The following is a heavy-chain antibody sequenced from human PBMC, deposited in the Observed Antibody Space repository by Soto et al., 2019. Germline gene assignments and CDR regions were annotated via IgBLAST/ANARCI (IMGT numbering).Heavy chain of an antibody. CDR3: ARSIAAAGFDY. CDR2: IYSGGST. Sequence: GSLRLSCAASGFTVSSNYMSWVRQAPGKGLEWVSVIYSGGSTYYADSVKGRFTISRDNSKNTLYLQMNSLRAEDTAVYYCARSIAAAGFDYWGQGTLVTVSS. V-gene: IGHV3-53*01. D-gene: IGHD6-13*01. J-gene: IGHJ4*02. CDR1: GFTVSSNY.